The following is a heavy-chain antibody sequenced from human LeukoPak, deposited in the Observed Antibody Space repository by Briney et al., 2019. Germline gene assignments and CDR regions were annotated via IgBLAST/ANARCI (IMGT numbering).Heavy chain of an antibody. CDR3: ARRRSYYCDSSGYYSPPGGFDP. CDR1: GGSFSGYY. CDR2: INHSGST. J-gene: IGHJ5*02. D-gene: IGHD3-22*01. V-gene: IGHV4-34*01. Sequence: SETLSLTCAVYGGSFSGYYWSWIRQPPGKGLEWIGEINHSGSTNYNPSLKSRVTISVDTSKNQFSLKLSSVTAADTAVYYCARRRSYYCDSSGYYSPPGGFDPWGQGTLVTVSS.